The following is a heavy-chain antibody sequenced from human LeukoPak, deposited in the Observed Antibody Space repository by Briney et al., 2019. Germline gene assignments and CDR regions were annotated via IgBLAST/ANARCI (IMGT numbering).Heavy chain of an antibody. J-gene: IGHJ3*02. CDR3: ARYCSGGSCYTGAFDI. V-gene: IGHV3-64*01. Sequence: GGSLRLSCAASGFTFSSYDMHWVRQAPGKGLEYVSAISSNGGSTYYANSVKGRFTISRDNSKNTLCLQMGSLRAEDMAVYYCARYCSGGSCYTGAFDIWGQGTMVTVSS. CDR2: ISSNGGST. CDR1: GFTFSSYD. D-gene: IGHD2-15*01.